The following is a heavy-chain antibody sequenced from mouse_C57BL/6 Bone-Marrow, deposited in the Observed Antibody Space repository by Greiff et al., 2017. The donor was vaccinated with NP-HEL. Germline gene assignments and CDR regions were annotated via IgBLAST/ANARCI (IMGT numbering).Heavy chain of an antibody. CDR1: GYTFTSYW. J-gene: IGHJ4*01. D-gene: IGHD1-1*01. CDR2: IHPSDSDT. CDR3: AFLMYYYGSRYAMDE. Sequence: QVQLQQPGAELVKPGASVKVSCKASGYTFTSYWMHWVKQRPGQGLEWIGRIHPSDSDTNYKQKFKGKATLTVAHSSIPASMQLSSLTSEDSAVYYCAFLMYYYGSRYAMDEWGQGTSVNGSS. V-gene: IGHV1-74*01.